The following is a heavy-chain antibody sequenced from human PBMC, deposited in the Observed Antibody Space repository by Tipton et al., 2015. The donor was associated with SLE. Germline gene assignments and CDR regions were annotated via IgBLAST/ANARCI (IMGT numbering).Heavy chain of an antibody. J-gene: IGHJ4*02. D-gene: IGHD3/OR15-3a*01. V-gene: IGHV3-21*01. CDR1: GFTFISYG. CDR2: ISSSGSDI. Sequence: SLRLSCAASGFTFISYGMNWVRQAPGKGLEWVSSISSSGSDIFYADSVKGRFIISRDSAKNSLYLQMNSLGAEDTAVYYCARTGYDFWSGYHYYFDYWGRGSLVTVSS. CDR3: ARTGYDFWSGYHYYFDY.